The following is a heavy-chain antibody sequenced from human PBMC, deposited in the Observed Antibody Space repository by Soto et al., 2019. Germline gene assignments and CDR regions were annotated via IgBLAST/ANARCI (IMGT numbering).Heavy chain of an antibody. CDR3: ARRHCSGGSCYSNWFDP. D-gene: IGHD2-15*01. V-gene: IGHV1-69*02. CDR1: GGTFSSYT. CDR2: IIPILGIA. Sequence: GASVKVSCKASGGTFSSYTISWVRQAPGQGLEWMGRIIPILGIANYAQKFQGRVTITADKSTSTAYMELSSLRSEDTAVYYCARRHCSGGSCYSNWFDPWGQGTLVTVSS. J-gene: IGHJ5*02.